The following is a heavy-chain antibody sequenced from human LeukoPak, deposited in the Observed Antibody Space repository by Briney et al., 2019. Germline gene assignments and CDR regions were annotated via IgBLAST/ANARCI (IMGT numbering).Heavy chain of an antibody. CDR2: IYSSGST. CDR1: GGSISSRSYY. V-gene: IGHV4-39*02. J-gene: IGHJ1*01. D-gene: IGHD3-22*01. CDR3: GSQFYDSSGYYFQH. Sequence: PSETLSLTCTVSGGSISSRSYYWGWIRQPPGKGLEWIANIYSSGSTYQNPSLKSRVTISVDTSKIHFSLKLSSLTAADTAVYYCGSQFYDSSGYYFQHWGQGTLVTVSS.